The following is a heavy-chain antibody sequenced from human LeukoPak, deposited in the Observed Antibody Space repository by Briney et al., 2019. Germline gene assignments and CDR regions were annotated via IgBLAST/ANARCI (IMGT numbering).Heavy chain of an antibody. D-gene: IGHD3-3*01. Sequence: NASETLPLTCTVSGGSISSYYWSWIRQPPGKGLEWIGYIYYSGSTNYNPSLKSRVTISVDTSKNQFSLKLSSVTAADTAVYYCARVGIKTYYDFWSGYYTDNWFDPWGQGTLVTVSS. J-gene: IGHJ5*02. V-gene: IGHV4-59*01. CDR3: ARVGIKTYYDFWSGYYTDNWFDP. CDR1: GGSISSYY. CDR2: IYYSGST.